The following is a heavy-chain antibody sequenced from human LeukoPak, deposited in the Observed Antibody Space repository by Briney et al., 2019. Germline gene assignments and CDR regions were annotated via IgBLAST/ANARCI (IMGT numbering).Heavy chain of an antibody. CDR1: GFTFSSYS. CDR2: ISSSSSYI. Sequence: PGGSLRLSCAASGFTFSSYSMNWVCQAPGKGLEWVSSISSSSSYIYYADSVKGRFTISRDNAKNSLYLQMNSLRAEDTAVYYCARAPYGSGLVDYWGQGTLVTVSS. J-gene: IGHJ4*02. V-gene: IGHV3-21*01. CDR3: ARAPYGSGLVDY. D-gene: IGHD3-10*01.